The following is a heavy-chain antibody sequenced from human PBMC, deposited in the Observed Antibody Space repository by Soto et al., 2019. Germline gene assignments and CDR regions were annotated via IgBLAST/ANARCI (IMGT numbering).Heavy chain of an antibody. CDR2: ICGDGAT. CDR3: ASDPTGFWTGQSYYYYGLDV. Sequence: GGSLRLSCAASGFTVSSNYMSWVRQAPGKGLEWVSVICGDGATYYADPVKGRFTISRDTSKNTLFLQMNSLRAEDTAVYYCASDPTGFWTGQSYYYYGLDVWGQGTTVTVSS. D-gene: IGHD3-3*01. V-gene: IGHV3-53*01. J-gene: IGHJ6*02. CDR1: GFTVSSNY.